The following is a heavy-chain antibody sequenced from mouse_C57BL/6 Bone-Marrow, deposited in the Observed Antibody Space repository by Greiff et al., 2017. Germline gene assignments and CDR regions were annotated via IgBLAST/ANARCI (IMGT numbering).Heavy chain of an antibody. V-gene: IGHV1-81*01. Sequence: QVQLQQSGAELARPGASVKLSCKASGYTFTSYGISWVKQSTGQGLEWIGEIYPRSGNTYYNEKFKGKATLTADKSSSTAYMELRSLTSEDSAVYFCARRDYRKRGFAYWGQGTLVTVSA. J-gene: IGHJ3*01. CDR1: GYTFTSYG. CDR3: ARRDYRKRGFAY. CDR2: IYPRSGNT. D-gene: IGHD2-14*01.